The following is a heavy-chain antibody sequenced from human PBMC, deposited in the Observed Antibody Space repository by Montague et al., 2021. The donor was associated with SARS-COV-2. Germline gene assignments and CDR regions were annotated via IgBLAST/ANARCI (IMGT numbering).Heavy chain of an antibody. CDR1: GFTFSSYA. V-gene: IGHV3-30-3*01. J-gene: IGHJ3*02. CDR3: ASELLGAFDI. D-gene: IGHD2/OR15-2a*01. CDR2: ISYDGSNK. Sequence: SLRLSCAASGFTFSSYAMHWVRQAPGKGLEWAAVISYDGSNKYYADSVKGRFTISRDNSKNTLYLRMNSLRAEDTAVYYCASELLGAFDIWGQGTMVTVSS.